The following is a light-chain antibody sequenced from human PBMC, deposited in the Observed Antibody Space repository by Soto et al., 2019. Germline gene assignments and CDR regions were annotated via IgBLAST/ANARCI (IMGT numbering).Light chain of an antibody. J-gene: IGKJ5*01. V-gene: IGKV3-15*01. CDR1: QSINNK. CDR3: RQYNNWPPIT. CDR2: GAS. Sequence: EIVTRQSPSTVPKSTAERVTLSCRASQSINNKVAWYQQKPGQAPTLLLYGASTRATGISATFSGSGSGTEFTLTISSWLSEDFAVYYCRQYNNWPPITFGQGTRLDIK.